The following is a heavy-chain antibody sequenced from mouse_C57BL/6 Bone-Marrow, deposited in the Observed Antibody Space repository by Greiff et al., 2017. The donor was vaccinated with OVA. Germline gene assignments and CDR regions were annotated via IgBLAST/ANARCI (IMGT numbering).Heavy chain of an antibody. D-gene: IGHD1-1*01. CDR2: IWSGGST. J-gene: IGHJ4*01. CDR3: ARNPLYYYGSSYAMDY. V-gene: IGHV2-2*01. Sequence: VKLMESGPGLVQPSQSLSITCTVSGFSLTSYGVHWVRQSPGKGLEWLGVIWSGGSTDYNAAFISRLSISKDNSKSQVFFKMNSLQADDTAIYYCARNPLYYYGSSYAMDYWGQGTSVTVSS. CDR1: GFSLTSYG.